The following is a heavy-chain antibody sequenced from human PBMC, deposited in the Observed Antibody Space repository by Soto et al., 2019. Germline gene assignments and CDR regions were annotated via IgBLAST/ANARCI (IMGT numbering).Heavy chain of an antibody. CDR3: ARRPLDYYDGMDV. J-gene: IGHJ6*02. CDR1: GGSISSSSYY. CDR2: IYYSGST. V-gene: IGHV4-39*01. Sequence: PSETLSLTCTVSGGSISSSSYYWGWIRQPPGKGLEWIGSIYYSGSTYYNPSLKSRVTISVDTSKNQFSLKLSSVTAADTAVYYCARRPLDYYDGMDVWGQGTTVT.